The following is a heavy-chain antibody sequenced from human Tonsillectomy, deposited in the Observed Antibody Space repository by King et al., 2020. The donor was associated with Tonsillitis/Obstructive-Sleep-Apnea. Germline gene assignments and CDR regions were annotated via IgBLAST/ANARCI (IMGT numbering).Heavy chain of an antibody. V-gene: IGHV3-9*01. J-gene: IGHJ3*02. CDR2: ISWNSGSI. D-gene: IGHD3-10*01. Sequence: VQLVESGGGLVQPGRPLRLSCAASGFTFDDYAMHWVRQAPGKGLEWVSGISWNSGSIGYADSVKGRFTISRDNAKNSLYLQMNSLRAEDTALYYCAKDIDYGSGSYYPDAFDIWGQGTMVTVSS. CDR3: AKDIDYGSGSYYPDAFDI. CDR1: GFTFDDYA.